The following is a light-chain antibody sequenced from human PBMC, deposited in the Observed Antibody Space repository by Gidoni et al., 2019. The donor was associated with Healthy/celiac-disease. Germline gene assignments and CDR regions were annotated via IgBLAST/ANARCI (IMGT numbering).Light chain of an antibody. CDR3: QQLNSYPLT. V-gene: IGKV1-9*01. J-gene: IGKJ4*01. CDR2: SAS. CDR1: QGISSY. Sequence: IQLTQSPSSLSASVGDRVTITCRASQGISSYLAWDQQKPGKAPKLLIYSASTLQRGVPSRFSGSGSGTDFTLTISSLQPEDFATYYCQQLNSYPLTFGGGTKVEIK.